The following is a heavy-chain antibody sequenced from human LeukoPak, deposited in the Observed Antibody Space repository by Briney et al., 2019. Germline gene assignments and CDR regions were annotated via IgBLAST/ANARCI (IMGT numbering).Heavy chain of an antibody. J-gene: IGHJ6*02. Sequence: GALRLSCAASGFTLSNHWMTWVRQVPGRGPEWVANVNRDGSETYYLDSVKGRFTISKDNAKNSLYLQMNSLRAEDTALYHCARNNGMDVWGQGTTVIVSS. CDR3: ARNNGMDV. V-gene: IGHV3-7*03. CDR1: GFTLSNHW. CDR2: VNRDGSET.